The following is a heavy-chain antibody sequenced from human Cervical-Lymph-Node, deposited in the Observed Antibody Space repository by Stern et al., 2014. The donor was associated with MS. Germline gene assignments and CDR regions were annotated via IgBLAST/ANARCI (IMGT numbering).Heavy chain of an antibody. D-gene: IGHD6-6*01. CDR1: GFTFSSYA. CDR3: AKDIIAARVYYYGMDV. J-gene: IGHJ6*02. Sequence: VQLVESGGGLVQPGGSLRLSCAASGFTFSSYAMSWVRQAPGKGLEWVSAISGSGGSTYYADSVKGRFTISRDNSKNTLYLQMNSLRAEDTAVYYCAKDIIAARVYYYGMDVWGQGTTVTVSS. CDR2: ISGSGGST. V-gene: IGHV3-23*04.